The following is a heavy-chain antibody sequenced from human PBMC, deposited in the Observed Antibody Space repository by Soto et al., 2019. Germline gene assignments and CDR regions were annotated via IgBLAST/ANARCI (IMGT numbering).Heavy chain of an antibody. CDR2: INPNSGGT. CDR1: GYTFTGYY. CDR3: ALGIVAPDGENLKSWFER. J-gene: IGHJ5*02. V-gene: IGHV1-2*04. D-gene: IGHD2-15*01. Sequence: ASVKVSCKASGYTFTGYYMHWVRQAPGQGLEWMGWINPNSGGTNYAQKFQGWVTMTRDTSISTAYMELSRLRSDDTAVYYCALGIVAPDGENLKSWFERGCQSTGVTV.